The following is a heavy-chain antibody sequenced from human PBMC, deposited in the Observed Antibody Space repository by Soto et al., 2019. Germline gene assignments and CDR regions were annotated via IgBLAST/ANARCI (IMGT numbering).Heavy chain of an antibody. CDR3: ARPAVSSGYHYYYGLDV. Sequence: DPLSLTWVLYGAGLICYYCSWIRQPPGKGLEGIGEITHSGSTNYTPSLKSRVTISVDSSKSQFSLKLSSVTAADAAVYYCARPAVSSGYHYYYGLDVRGQGTTVTVSS. J-gene: IGHJ6*02. CDR1: GAGLICYY. V-gene: IGHV4-34*01. CDR2: ITHSGST.